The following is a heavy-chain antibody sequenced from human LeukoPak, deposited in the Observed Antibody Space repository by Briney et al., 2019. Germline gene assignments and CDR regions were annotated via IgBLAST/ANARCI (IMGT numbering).Heavy chain of an antibody. CDR3: AKAPVTSCRGAYCYPFDY. Sequence: GGSLRLSCAASGFTFSSYWMHWVRQAPGKGLVWVSRIQTDGSSTNYADSVKGRFTISRDNSKNTLYLQMNSLRAEDAAVYYCAKAPVTSCRGAYCYPFDYWGQGTLVTVSS. V-gene: IGHV3-74*01. D-gene: IGHD2-21*01. CDR1: GFTFSSYW. CDR2: IQTDGSST. J-gene: IGHJ4*02.